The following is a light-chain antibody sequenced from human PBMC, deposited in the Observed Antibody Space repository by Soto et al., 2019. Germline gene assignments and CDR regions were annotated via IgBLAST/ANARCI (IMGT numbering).Light chain of an antibody. Sequence: DIQMTQSPSALSASVGDRVTSAFRASQTIDSWLAWYQQRPGKPPNLLIYKASSLESGVPSRFSGSGSGTEFTLTISSLQPDDFATYYCQQYNSYPWTFGQGTKVDIK. CDR2: KAS. CDR3: QQYNSYPWT. CDR1: QTIDSW. J-gene: IGKJ1*01. V-gene: IGKV1-5*03.